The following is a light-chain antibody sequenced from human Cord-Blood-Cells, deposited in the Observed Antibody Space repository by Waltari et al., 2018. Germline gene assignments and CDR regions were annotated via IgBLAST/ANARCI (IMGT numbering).Light chain of an antibody. V-gene: IGLV2-23*01. CDR1: CSAAGSYNL. CDR3: CSYAGSSNVV. J-gene: IGLJ2*01. CDR2: EGS. Sequence: QSALSQPAPVPGPPAQTIPSSRTRTCSAAGSYNLVPWYQQHPGKAPKLMIYEGSKRPSGVSNRFSGSKSGNTDSLTISGLQAEDEADYYCCSYAGSSNVVFGGGTKLTVL.